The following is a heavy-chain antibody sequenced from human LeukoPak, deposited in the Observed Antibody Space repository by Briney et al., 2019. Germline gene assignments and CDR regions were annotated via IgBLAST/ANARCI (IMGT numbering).Heavy chain of an antibody. CDR1: GFTFSSYS. J-gene: IGHJ4*02. CDR3: ARSFLSMAAAATDY. CDR2: ISSSSYI. Sequence: GGSLRLSCAASGFTFSSYSMNWVRQAPGKGLEWVSSISSSSYIYYADSVKGRFTISRDNAKNSLYLQMNSLRAEDTAVYYRARSFLSMAAAATDYWGQGTLVTVSS. V-gene: IGHV3-21*01. D-gene: IGHD6-13*01.